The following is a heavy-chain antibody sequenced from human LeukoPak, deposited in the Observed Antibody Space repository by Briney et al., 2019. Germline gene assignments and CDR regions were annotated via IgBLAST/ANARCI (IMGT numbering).Heavy chain of an antibody. Sequence: PSETLSLTCAVYGGSFSGYYWSWIRQPPGKGLEWIGEINHSGSTNYNPSLKSRVTIPVDTSKNQFSLKLSSVTAADTAVYYCARGITVDAFDIWGQGTMVTVSS. CDR3: ARGITVDAFDI. CDR2: INHSGST. J-gene: IGHJ3*02. V-gene: IGHV4-34*01. CDR1: GGSFSGYY. D-gene: IGHD3-16*01.